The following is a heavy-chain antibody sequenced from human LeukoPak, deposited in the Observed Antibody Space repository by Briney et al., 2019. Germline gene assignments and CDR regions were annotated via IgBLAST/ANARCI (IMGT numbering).Heavy chain of an antibody. Sequence: GGSLRLSCAASGFTFSSYAMHWVRQAPGKGLEYVSAISSNGGSTYYANSVKGRFTISRDNSKNTLYLQMGSLRAEDMAVYYCARGGPYDFWSGYYPSDYWGQGTLVTVSS. CDR3: ARGGPYDFWSGYYPSDY. D-gene: IGHD3-3*01. V-gene: IGHV3-64*01. J-gene: IGHJ4*02. CDR1: GFTFSSYA. CDR2: ISSNGGST.